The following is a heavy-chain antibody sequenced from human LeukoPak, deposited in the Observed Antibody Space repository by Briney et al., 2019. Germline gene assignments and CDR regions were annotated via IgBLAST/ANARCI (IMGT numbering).Heavy chain of an antibody. D-gene: IGHD2-15*01. J-gene: IGHJ4*02. CDR2: IYTSGST. V-gene: IGHV4-61*02. Sequence: PSETLSLTCTVSGYSISSGYYWSWIRQPAGKGLEWIGRIYTSGSTNYNPSLKSRVIISVDTSKNQFSLELSSVTAADTAVYYCAREDRYCSGGSCYSWGQGTLVTVSS. CDR3: AREDRYCSGGSCYS. CDR1: GYSISSGYY.